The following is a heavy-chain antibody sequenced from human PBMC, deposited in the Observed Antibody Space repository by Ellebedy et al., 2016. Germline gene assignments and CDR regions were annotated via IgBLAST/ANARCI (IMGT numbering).Heavy chain of an antibody. V-gene: IGHV3-7*01. J-gene: IGHJ5*02. Sequence: GESLKISCAASGFTFSSYSMIWVRQAPGKGLEWVAKIRQEGDEIYYVESVKGRFTISRDNAKNSLFLQMNSLRVEDTAVYYCARRASYGDYAVQVNPWFDPWGQGTLVTVSS. D-gene: IGHD4-17*01. CDR1: GFTFSSYS. CDR3: ARRASYGDYAVQVNPWFDP. CDR2: IRQEGDEI.